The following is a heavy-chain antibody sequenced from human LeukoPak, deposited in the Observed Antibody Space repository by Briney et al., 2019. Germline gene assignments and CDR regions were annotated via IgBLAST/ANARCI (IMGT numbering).Heavy chain of an antibody. Sequence: SETLSLTCTVACGSTNNYYWIWILQPPGKGLEWIGYIYYSGGDMNYNPSLKSRLTISVDTSKNQISLMLTSMTAADTAVYYCARQPAATAAFDIWAQGTMVTVSS. J-gene: IGHJ3*02. CDR1: CGSTNNYY. CDR3: ARQPAATAAFDI. V-gene: IGHV4-59*08. D-gene: IGHD5-18*01. CDR2: IYYSGGDM.